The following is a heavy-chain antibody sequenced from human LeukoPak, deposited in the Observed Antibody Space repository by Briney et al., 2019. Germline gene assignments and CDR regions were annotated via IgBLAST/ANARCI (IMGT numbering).Heavy chain of an antibody. D-gene: IGHD1-1*01. CDR2: IYHSGSP. CDR1: GGSISSNNW. J-gene: IGHJ4*02. Sequence: SETLSLTCAVSGGSISSNNWWGWVRQPPGKGLGWIGEIYHSGSPNYNPSLKSRVTISVDKSRNHFSLNLSSVTAADTAVYYCARVNINNWHSCDYWGQGTLVTVSS. V-gene: IGHV4-4*02. CDR3: ARVNINNWHSCDY.